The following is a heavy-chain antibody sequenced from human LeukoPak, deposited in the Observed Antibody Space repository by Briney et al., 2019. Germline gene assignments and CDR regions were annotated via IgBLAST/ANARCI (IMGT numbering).Heavy chain of an antibody. J-gene: IGHJ4*02. CDR1: GGSFSGYY. V-gene: IGHV4-34*01. CDR2: INHSGST. CDR3: AKGSRTGYSSSWYFDY. D-gene: IGHD6-13*01. Sequence: TPSETLSLTCAVYGGSFSGYYWSWIRQPPGKGLEWIGEINHSGSTNYNPSLKSRVTISVDTSKNQFSLKLSSVTAADTAVYYCAKGSRTGYSSSWYFDYWGQGTLVTVSS.